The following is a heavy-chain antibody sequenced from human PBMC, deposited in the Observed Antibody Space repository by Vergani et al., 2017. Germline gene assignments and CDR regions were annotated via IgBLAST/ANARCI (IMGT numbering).Heavy chain of an antibody. D-gene: IGHD3-9*01. Sequence: QVQVVQSGAEVKKSGASVKVSCKTSGYTFSNYYMHWVRQDPGQGLEWMGIINPSGGHTNYAQKFQGRVTMTRDTSTSTVYMELSSLSSEDTDLYYCARGDYGILTGYRYWGQGTLVTVSA. J-gene: IGHJ4*02. CDR1: GYTFSNYY. CDR3: ARGDYGILTGYRY. V-gene: IGHV1-46*03. CDR2: INPSGGHT.